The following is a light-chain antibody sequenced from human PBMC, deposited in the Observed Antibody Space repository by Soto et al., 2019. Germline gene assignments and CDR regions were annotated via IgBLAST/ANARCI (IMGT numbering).Light chain of an antibody. CDR3: QQANSFPLN. Sequence: DIQMTHSPSAVAASVLDRVTSTFLARQGISSWLAWYQQKPGKAPKLLIYAAYSLQSGVTSRFSGSESGKDFTITIRSLQPEDFATYYCQQANSFPLNCGQGPRRELK. CDR1: QGISSW. V-gene: IGKV1-12*01. CDR2: AAY. J-gene: IGKJ5*01.